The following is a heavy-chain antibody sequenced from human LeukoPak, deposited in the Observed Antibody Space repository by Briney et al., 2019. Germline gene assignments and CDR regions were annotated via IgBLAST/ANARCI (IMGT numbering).Heavy chain of an antibody. CDR2: IYYSGST. V-gene: IGHV4-39*02. CDR1: GFTFSSYSMN. D-gene: IGHD6-6*01. CDR3: ARPNHSSSSLDY. Sequence: GSLRLSCAASGFTFSSYSMNWVRQPPGKGLEWIGSIYYSGSTYYNPSLKSRVTISVDTSKNHFSLKLSSVTAADTAVYYCARPNHSSSSLDYWGQGTLVTVSS. J-gene: IGHJ4*02.